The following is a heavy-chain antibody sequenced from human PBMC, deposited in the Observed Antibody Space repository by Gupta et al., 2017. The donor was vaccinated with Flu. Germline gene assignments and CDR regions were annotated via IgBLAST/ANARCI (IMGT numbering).Heavy chain of an antibody. CDR3: ARHEAATIAFQF. V-gene: IGHV5-51*01. Sequence: IPGKGMGWLGSIVPDDSDSRKSASFQGQVTISVDKSINPAYLQWSTLRASDTAIYYCARHEAATIAFQFWGQGTKVTVSS. D-gene: IGHD6-25*01. CDR2: IVPDDSDS. J-gene: IGHJ3*01.